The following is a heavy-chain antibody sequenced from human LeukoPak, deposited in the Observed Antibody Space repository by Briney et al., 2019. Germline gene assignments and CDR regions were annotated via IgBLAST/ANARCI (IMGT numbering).Heavy chain of an antibody. CDR1: GFTFSSYG. V-gene: IGHV3-30*02. CDR3: AKTTGGSTWYLDY. D-gene: IGHD6-13*01. Sequence: PGGSLRLSCAASGFTFSSYGMDWVRRAPGKGLEWVAFIRYDGSDKYYADSVRGRFTISRDDSKNTLYLQMNSLRAEDTAVYYCAKTTGGSTWYLDYWGQGTLVTVSS. J-gene: IGHJ4*02. CDR2: IRYDGSDK.